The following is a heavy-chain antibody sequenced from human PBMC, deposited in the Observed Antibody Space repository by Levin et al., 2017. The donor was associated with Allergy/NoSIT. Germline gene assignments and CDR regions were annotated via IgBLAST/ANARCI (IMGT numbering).Heavy chain of an antibody. V-gene: IGHV3-48*03. Sequence: GGSLRLSCAASGFTFSSYEMNWVRQAPGKGLEWVSYISSSGSTIYYADSVKGRFTISRDNAKNSLYLQMNSLRAEDTAVYYCARDRDYDYIWGSPSSMDVWGKGTTVTVSS. CDR2: ISSSGSTI. D-gene: IGHD3-16*01. J-gene: IGHJ6*04. CDR1: GFTFSSYE. CDR3: ARDRDYDYIWGSPSSMDV.